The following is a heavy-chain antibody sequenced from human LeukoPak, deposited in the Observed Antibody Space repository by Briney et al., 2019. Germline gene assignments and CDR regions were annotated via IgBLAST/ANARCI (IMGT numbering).Heavy chain of an antibody. V-gene: IGHV4-34*01. J-gene: IGHJ5*02. CDR3: ARGRIAARPLNWFDP. CDR2: INHSGST. CDR1: GGSFSGYY. D-gene: IGHD6-6*01. Sequence: SETLSLTCAVYGGSFSGYYWSWIRQPPGKGLEWIGEINHSGSTNYNPSLKSRVTISVDTSTNQFSLKLSSVTAADTAVYYCARGRIAARPLNWFDPWGQGTLVTVSS.